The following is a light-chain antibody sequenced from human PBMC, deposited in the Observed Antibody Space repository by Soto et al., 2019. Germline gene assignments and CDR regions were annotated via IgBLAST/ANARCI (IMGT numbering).Light chain of an antibody. CDR3: QQRANWPGT. Sequence: EIVLTQSPATLSLFPGERATLSCRASQNVGSLLAWYQQRSGHAPRLLIYDAGNRATGIPARFSGSGSGTDFTLTISSLEPEDFAVYYCQQRANWPGTFGQGTRVETK. CDR1: QNVGSL. V-gene: IGKV3-11*01. CDR2: DAG. J-gene: IGKJ1*01.